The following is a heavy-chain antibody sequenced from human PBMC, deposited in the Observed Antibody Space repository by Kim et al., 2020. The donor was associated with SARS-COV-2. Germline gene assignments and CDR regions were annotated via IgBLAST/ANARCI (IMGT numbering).Heavy chain of an antibody. J-gene: IGHJ6*02. V-gene: IGHV3-72*01. D-gene: IGHD3-10*01. CDR3: ARGPDRWNYYYYGLDV. Sequence: SVKGRFNISRDDSKNSLFLEMNNLENEDTAVYYCARGPDRWNYYYYGLDVWGQGTTVTVSS.